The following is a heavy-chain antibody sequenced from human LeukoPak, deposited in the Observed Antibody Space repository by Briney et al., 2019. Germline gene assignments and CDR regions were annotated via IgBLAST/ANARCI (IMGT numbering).Heavy chain of an antibody. CDR2: SNPNSGDT. J-gene: IGHJ3*02. D-gene: IGHD1-26*01. Sequence: ASVKVSCKASGYTFTAYYVHWVRQAPGQGLEWMGWSNPNSGDTSSAQKFQGRVTMTRDTSISTVYMELSSLRSDDTAVYYCARDPSGSYYDVVDAFDIWGQGTMVTVSS. CDR1: GYTFTAYY. V-gene: IGHV1-2*02. CDR3: ARDPSGSYYDVVDAFDI.